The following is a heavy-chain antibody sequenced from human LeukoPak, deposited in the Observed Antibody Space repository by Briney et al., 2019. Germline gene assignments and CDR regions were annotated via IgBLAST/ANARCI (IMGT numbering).Heavy chain of an antibody. Sequence: PGGSLRLSCAASGFTFSSYSMNWVRQAPGKGLEWVSSISSSSSYIYYADSVKGRFTIHRDNAKNSLYMQMNSLRAEDTAVYYCARDFWSGYTDYYGMDVWGQGTTVTVSS. J-gene: IGHJ6*02. V-gene: IGHV3-21*01. CDR1: GFTFSSYS. CDR2: ISSSSSYI. CDR3: ARDFWSGYTDYYGMDV. D-gene: IGHD3-3*01.